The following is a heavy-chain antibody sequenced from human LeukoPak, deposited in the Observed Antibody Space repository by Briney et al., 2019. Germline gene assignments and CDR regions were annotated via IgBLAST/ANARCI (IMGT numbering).Heavy chain of an antibody. D-gene: IGHD6-13*01. CDR2: ISSSSSYI. CDR3: ASLFMAAGTRDY. V-gene: IGHV3-21*01. J-gene: IGHJ4*02. CDR1: GFTFSSYI. Sequence: GGSLRLSCAASGFTFSSYIMNWVRQAPGKGLEWVSSISSSSSYIYYADSVKGRFTISRDNAKNSLYLQMNSLRAEDTAVYYCASLFMAAGTRDYWGQGTLVTVSS.